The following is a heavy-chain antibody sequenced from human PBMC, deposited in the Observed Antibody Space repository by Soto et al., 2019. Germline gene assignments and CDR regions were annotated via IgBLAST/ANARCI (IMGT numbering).Heavy chain of an antibody. D-gene: IGHD4-17*01. CDR1: GFSFDDYT. J-gene: IGHJ4*02. V-gene: IGHV3-43*01. Sequence: DVYLVESGGVVVHPGGSLRLSCAASGFSFDDYTMHWVRQAPGKGLEWVSLISWDGGSTNFAGSVKGRFTISRDNSKNSLFLQMNSLRTDDTALYYCAKERESGDYGSGFDYWGQGTLVTVSS. CDR2: ISWDGGST. CDR3: AKERESGDYGSGFDY.